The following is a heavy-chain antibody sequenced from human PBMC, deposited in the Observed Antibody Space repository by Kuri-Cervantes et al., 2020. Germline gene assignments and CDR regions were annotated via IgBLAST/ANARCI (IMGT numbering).Heavy chain of an antibody. V-gene: IGHV4-34*01. CDR1: GGSISNYY. CDR3: AGILTGYTLDY. CDR2: INHSGST. Sequence: GSLRLSCTVSGGSISNYYWSWIRQPPGKGLEWIGEINHSGSTNYNPSLKSRVTISVDTSKNQFSLKLSSVTAADTAVYYCAGILTGYTLDYWGQGTLVTVSS. D-gene: IGHD3-9*01. J-gene: IGHJ4*02.